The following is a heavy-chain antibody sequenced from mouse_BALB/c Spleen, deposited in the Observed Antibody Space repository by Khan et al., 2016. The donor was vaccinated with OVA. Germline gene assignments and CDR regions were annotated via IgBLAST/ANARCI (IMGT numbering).Heavy chain of an antibody. V-gene: IGHV1S132*01. CDR1: GYTFTSYW. D-gene: IGHD2-1*01. Sequence: VQLQESGAELVKPGASVKLSCKTSGYTFTSYWIQWVKQRPGQGLGWIGQIFPGTGTTYYHENFKGKATLTVDTSFNTAYMQFSSLTSEDSAVDFCARGYFGNYEFAYWGQGTLVTVSP. CDR2: IFPGTGTT. J-gene: IGHJ3*01. CDR3: ARGYFGNYEFAY.